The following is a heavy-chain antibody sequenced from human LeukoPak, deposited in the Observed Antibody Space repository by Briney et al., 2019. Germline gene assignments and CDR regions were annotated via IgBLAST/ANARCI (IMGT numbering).Heavy chain of an antibody. CDR1: GFTFDDYA. CDR2: ISWNSGSI. V-gene: IGHV3-9*01. D-gene: IGHD3-9*01. J-gene: IGHJ4*02. CDR3: AKAATLRYFDWPDY. Sequence: GRSLRLSCAASGFTFDDYAMHWVRHAPGKGLEWVSGISWNSGSIGYADCVKGRFTISRDNAKNSPYLQMNSLRAEDTALYYCAKAATLRYFDWPDYWGQGTLVTVSS.